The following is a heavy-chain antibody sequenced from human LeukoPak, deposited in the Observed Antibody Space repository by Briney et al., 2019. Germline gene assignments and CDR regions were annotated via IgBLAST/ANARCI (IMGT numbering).Heavy chain of an antibody. V-gene: IGHV3-23*01. CDR3: AKGSSSGWGIFDY. J-gene: IGHJ4*02. CDR1: GFTFSNYA. Sequence: PGGSLRLSCAASGFTFSNYAMSWVRQAPGKGLEWVSTAVGSGSNTYYADSVEGRFTLSRDDSKNTLYLQMNSLSAEDTAVYYCAKGSSSGWGIFDYWGQGTLVTVSS. CDR2: AVGSGSNT. D-gene: IGHD6-19*01.